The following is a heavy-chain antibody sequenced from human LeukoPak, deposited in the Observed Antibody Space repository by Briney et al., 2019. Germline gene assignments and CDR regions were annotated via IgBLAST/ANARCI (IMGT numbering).Heavy chain of an antibody. D-gene: IGHD3-3*01. V-gene: IGHV4-59*01. Sequence: SETLSLTCADSGGSISRYYWCWIRQPPGEGLESIGHIYYSGHTNYNPSLKSRVTISVDTSTNPFSLKLSSVTAADTAVYYCARSDFWSGYHYWYFDLWGRGTLVTVSS. CDR3: ARSDFWSGYHYWYFDL. CDR1: GGSISRYY. CDR2: IYYSGHT. J-gene: IGHJ2*01.